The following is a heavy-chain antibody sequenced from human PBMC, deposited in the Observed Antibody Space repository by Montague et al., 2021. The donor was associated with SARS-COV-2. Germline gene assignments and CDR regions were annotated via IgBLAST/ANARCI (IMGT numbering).Heavy chain of an antibody. Sequence: SETLSLTCTVSGGSVSSATGYWSWIRQPPGKGLEWIGYIHYSGTTSYKSSLKSRVSLSLDTSKNQFSLNLTSVTAADTAVYQCVREFWYCRSGACLGNFDSVGQGTLVTVSS. D-gene: IGHD2-15*01. J-gene: IGHJ4*02. CDR1: GGSVSSATGY. CDR2: IHYSGTT. V-gene: IGHV4-61*01. CDR3: VREFWYCRSGACLGNFDS.